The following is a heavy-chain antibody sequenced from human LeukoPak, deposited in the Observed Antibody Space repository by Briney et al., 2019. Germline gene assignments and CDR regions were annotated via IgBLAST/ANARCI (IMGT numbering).Heavy chain of an antibody. CDR3: ARVNSGSPTYFYDGSGYFDFDY. Sequence: GGSLRLSCAASGFIFSNYAMSWVRQAPGKGLEWVSSISGNGAGTYYTDSVKGRFTISRDNSKNTVYLQMNSLRAEDTAVYYCARVNSGSPTYFYDGSGYFDFDYWGQGTLVTVSS. J-gene: IGHJ4*02. CDR2: ISGNGAGT. D-gene: IGHD3-22*01. CDR1: GFIFSNYA. V-gene: IGHV3-23*01.